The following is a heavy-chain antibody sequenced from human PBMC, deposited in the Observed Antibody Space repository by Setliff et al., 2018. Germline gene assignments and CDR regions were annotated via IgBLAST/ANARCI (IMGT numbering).Heavy chain of an antibody. D-gene: IGHD3-3*02. CDR1: GFTFSSYW. V-gene: IGHV3-74*01. CDR3: ADIFDLSGY. Sequence: PGGSLRLSCAASGFTFSSYWMHWVRQAPGKGLVWVSRINTDGSTTSYADSVKGRFTISRDNAKNSLYLQMNSLRVEDTSVYYCADIFDLSGYWGQGTLVTVSS. CDR2: INTDGSTT. J-gene: IGHJ4*02.